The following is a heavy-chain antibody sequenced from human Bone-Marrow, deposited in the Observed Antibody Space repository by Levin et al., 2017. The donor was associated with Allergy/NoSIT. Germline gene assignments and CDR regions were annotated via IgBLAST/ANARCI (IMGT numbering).Heavy chain of an antibody. J-gene: IGHJ4*02. D-gene: IGHD6-13*01. CDR1: GYTFIDYY. V-gene: IGHV1-2*02. Sequence: PGGSLRLSCKASGYTFIDYYIHWVRQAPDQGLEWMGWINPNSGATKYAQNFQGRVAVTRDTSISTAYMEVTRLRSDDTAVYYCATAGTPTIAASGTYAYWGQGTLVAVSS. CDR3: ATAGTPTIAASGTYAY. CDR2: INPNSGAT.